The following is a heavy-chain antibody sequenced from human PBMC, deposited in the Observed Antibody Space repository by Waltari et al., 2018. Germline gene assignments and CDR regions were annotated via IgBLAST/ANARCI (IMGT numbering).Heavy chain of an antibody. CDR3: ARGSDHWRYFDWPYFDY. CDR2: INHSGST. V-gene: IGHV4-34*01. D-gene: IGHD3-9*01. Sequence: QVQLQQWGAGLLKPSETLSLTCAVYGGSFSGYYWSWIRQPPGTGLEWIGEINHSGSTHYTPALKSRVTISVDTSKNQFSRKLSSVTAADTAVYYCARGSDHWRYFDWPYFDYWGQGTLVTVSS. J-gene: IGHJ4*02. CDR1: GGSFSGYY.